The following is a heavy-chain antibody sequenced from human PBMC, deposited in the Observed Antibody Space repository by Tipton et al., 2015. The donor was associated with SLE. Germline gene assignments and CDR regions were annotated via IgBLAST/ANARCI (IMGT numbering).Heavy chain of an antibody. J-gene: IGHJ4*02. V-gene: IGHV3-74*01. CDR2: INSDGSTT. D-gene: IGHD3-10*01. CDR1: GFTLSTYW. CDR3: AKDRLVQGVISYFDY. Sequence: SLRLSCAASGFTLSTYWMHWVRQAPGKGLVWVSRINSDGSTTNYADSVKGRFTISRDNSKNTLYLQMNSLRAEDTAVYYCAKDRLVQGVISYFDYWGQGTLVTVSS.